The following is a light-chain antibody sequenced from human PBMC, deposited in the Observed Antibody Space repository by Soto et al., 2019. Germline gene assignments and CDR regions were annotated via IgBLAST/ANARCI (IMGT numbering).Light chain of an antibody. J-gene: IGLJ2*01. V-gene: IGLV2-11*01. CDR1: ISNVGGYNY. CDR3: CSYGGTVV. Sequence: QSALTQPRSVSGSPGQSFTISCTGSISNVGGYNYVSWYQQHPDEAPQLIIYNVNKRPSGVPDRFSGSKSGNTASLTISGLQAEDEADYYCCSYGGTVVFGGGTKLTVL. CDR2: NVN.